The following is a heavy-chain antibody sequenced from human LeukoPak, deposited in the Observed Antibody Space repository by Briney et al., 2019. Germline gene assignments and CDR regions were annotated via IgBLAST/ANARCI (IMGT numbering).Heavy chain of an antibody. CDR2: IYYSGST. CDR3: ARGVTATTNWFDP. J-gene: IGHJ5*02. CDR1: GGSISTYY. D-gene: IGHD2-21*02. V-gene: IGHV4-59*01. Sequence: SETLSLTCTVSGGSISTYYWSWIRQPPGKGLEWIGYIYYSGSTNYNPSLKSRVTISVDTSKNQFSLKLSSVTAADTAVYSCARGVTATTNWFDPWGQGTLVTVSS.